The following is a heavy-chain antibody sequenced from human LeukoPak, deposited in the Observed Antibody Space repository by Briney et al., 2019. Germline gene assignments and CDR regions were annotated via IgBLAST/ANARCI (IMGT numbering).Heavy chain of an antibody. V-gene: IGHV3-7*01. CDR3: ARTGAATRYYYYYYMDV. Sequence: GGSLRFSCAASGFTFSSYWMSWVRQAPGKGLEWVANIKQDGSEKYYVDSVKGRFTISRDNAKNSLYLQMNSLRAEDTAVYYCARTGAATRYYYYYYMDVWGKGTTVTVSS. D-gene: IGHD2-15*01. J-gene: IGHJ6*03. CDR1: GFTFSSYW. CDR2: IKQDGSEK.